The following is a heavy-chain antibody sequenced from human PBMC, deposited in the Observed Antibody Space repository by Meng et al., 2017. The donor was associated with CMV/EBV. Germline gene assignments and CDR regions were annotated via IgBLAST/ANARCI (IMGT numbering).Heavy chain of an antibody. CDR2: ISGSGGRT. D-gene: IGHD2-2*01. J-gene: IGHJ6*02. CDR3: AKHLRYCSSTSCRKRDYYYYYGMDV. CDR1: GFPFNSYA. V-gene: IGHV3-23*01. Sequence: GESLEISCATSGFPFNSYAISWVRPAPGKGLEWVSAISGSGGRTYYSDSVKGRFTISRDNSKNTLYLQMNSLRAEDTAVDYCAKHLRYCSSTSCRKRDYYYYYGMDVWGQGTTVTVSS.